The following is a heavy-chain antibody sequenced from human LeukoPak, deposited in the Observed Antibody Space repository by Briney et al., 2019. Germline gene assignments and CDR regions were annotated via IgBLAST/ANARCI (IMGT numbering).Heavy chain of an antibody. CDR2: IDTTSTYI. V-gene: IGHV3-21*01. D-gene: IGHD3-3*01. Sequence: GGSLRLSCAASGFIFSNFNMNWVRQAPGKGLEWVASIDTTSTYIFYGDSVRGRFTISRDHATNSLSLQMHSLRAEDTAVYYCARDRTTIFGVVLDYWGQGTLVTVSS. CDR3: ARDRTTIFGVVLDY. J-gene: IGHJ4*02. CDR1: GFIFSNFN.